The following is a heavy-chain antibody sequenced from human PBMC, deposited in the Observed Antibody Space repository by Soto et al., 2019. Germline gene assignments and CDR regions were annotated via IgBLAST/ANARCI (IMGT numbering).Heavy chain of an antibody. V-gene: IGHV1-69*01. CDR1: GGSSRRNV. Sequence: QVQLVQSGAEVKKPGSSVKLSCKASGGSSRRNVISWVRQAPGQGLEWMGGIIPIFATAEYAQRFKGRVTITADESTSTTYMELGSLTSEDTAVYYWATPVGHLVQAYLYFASRGQGTLVTVSS. J-gene: IGHJ4*02. CDR2: IIPIFATA. D-gene: IGHD6-6*01. CDR3: ATPVGHLVQAYLYFAS.